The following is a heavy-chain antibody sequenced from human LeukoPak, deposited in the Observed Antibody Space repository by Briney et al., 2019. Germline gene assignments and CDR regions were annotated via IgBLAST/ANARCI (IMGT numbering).Heavy chain of an antibody. D-gene: IGHD4-23*01. Sequence: GGSLRLSCAASGFTFSSYAMSWVRQAPGKGLGWVSAISGSGGSTYYADSVKGRFTISRDNSKNTLYLQMNSLRAEDTAVYYCAKALRYGGKSPFDYWGQGTLVTVSS. CDR2: ISGSGGST. CDR3: AKALRYGGKSPFDY. V-gene: IGHV3-23*01. J-gene: IGHJ4*02. CDR1: GFTFSSYA.